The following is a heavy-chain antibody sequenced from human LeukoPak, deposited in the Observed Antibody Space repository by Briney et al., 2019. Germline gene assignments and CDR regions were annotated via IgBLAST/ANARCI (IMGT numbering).Heavy chain of an antibody. J-gene: IGHJ4*02. CDR2: ISSNGGST. CDR3: GRDGGNRWFDF. D-gene: IGHD2-15*01. V-gene: IGHV3-64*04. CDR1: GFTYSSYA. Sequence: PGGSPRLSCSASGFTYSSYAMHWVRQAPGKGLEYVSAISSNGGSTYYADSVKGRFTISRDNSKNTLYLQMSSLRVDDTAVYYCGRDGGNRWFDFWGQGTLVTVSS.